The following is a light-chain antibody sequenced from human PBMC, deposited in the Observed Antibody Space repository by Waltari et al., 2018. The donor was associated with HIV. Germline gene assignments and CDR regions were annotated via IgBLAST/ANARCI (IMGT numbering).Light chain of an antibody. J-gene: IGLJ2*01. CDR3: QSYDRILGDVV. CDR1: PTTVGASYA. Sequence: QSLLTPPPSLPPPPGRPVTLPLPGRPTTVGASYAVPWYQHLPGTAPKLLTHSSNNRPAGVPDRSSCSKSGTSAFLAITGLRAEDEADYYCQSYDRILGDVVFGGGTKLTVL. V-gene: IGLV1-40*01. CDR2: SSN.